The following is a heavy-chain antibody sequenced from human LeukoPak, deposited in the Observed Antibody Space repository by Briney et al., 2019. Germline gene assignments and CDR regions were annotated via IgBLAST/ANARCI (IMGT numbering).Heavy chain of an antibody. CDR3: ARDQAGAAADSYYGMDV. CDR2: IIPILGIA. J-gene: IGHJ6*02. Sequence: SVKVSYKASGGTFSSYAISWVRQAPGQGLEWMGRIIPILGIANYAQKFQGRVTITADKSTSTAYMELSSLRSEDTAVYYCARDQAGAAADSYYGMDVWGQGTTVTVSS. V-gene: IGHV1-69*04. CDR1: GGTFSSYA. D-gene: IGHD6-13*01.